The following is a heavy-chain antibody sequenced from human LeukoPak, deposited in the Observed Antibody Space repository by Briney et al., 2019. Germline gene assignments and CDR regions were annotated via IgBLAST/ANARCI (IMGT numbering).Heavy chain of an antibody. CDR1: GGTFSSYA. CDR3: ARDRFGARFLEWLSPPRDYYMDV. J-gene: IGHJ6*03. CDR2: IIPIFGTA. D-gene: IGHD3-3*01. Sequence: GASVKVSCKASGGTFSSYAISWVRQAPGQGIEWMGGIIPIFGTANYAQKFQGRVTITTDESTSTAYMELSSLRSEDTAVYYCARDRFGARFLEWLSPPRDYYMDVWGKGTTVTVSS. V-gene: IGHV1-69*05.